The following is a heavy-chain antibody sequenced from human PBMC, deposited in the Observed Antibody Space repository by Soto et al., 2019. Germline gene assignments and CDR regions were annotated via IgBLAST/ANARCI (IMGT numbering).Heavy chain of an antibody. J-gene: IGHJ6*02. V-gene: IGHV1-69*13. CDR2: VIPIFGTA. CDR3: ARDVSGGYYYYGMDV. Sequence: SVKVSCKASGGTFSSYAISWVRQAPGQGLEWMGGVIPIFGTANYAQKFQGRVTITADESTSTAYMELSSLRSEDTAVYYCARDVSGGYYYYGMDVWGQGTTVTVSS. D-gene: IGHD1-26*01. CDR1: GGTFSSYA.